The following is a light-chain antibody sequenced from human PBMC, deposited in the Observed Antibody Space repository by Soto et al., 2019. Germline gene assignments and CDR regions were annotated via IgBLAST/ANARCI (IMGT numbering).Light chain of an antibody. V-gene: IGKV3-11*01. CDR1: QSISDT. Sequence: EIALSQSPATLSLSPGERATLSCRASQSISDTLARYQQKPGQAPRLLIYDASNRATGIPARFSGSGSGTDFTLTISSLEPEDFAVYYCKQRSNWPPITFGQGNRLEIK. CDR3: KQRSNWPPIT. J-gene: IGKJ5*01. CDR2: DAS.